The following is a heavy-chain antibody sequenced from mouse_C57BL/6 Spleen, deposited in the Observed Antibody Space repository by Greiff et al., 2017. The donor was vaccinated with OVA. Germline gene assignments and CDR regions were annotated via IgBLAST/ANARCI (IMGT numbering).Heavy chain of an antibody. CDR1: GYSITSGYY. J-gene: IGHJ2*01. D-gene: IGHD1-1*01. CDR2: ISYDGSN. V-gene: IGHV3-6*01. Sequence: VQLQQSGPGLVKPSQSLSLTCSVTGYSITSGYYWNWIRQFPGNKLEWMGYISYDGSNNYNPSLKNRISITRDTSKNQFFLKLNSVTTEDTATYYCSYGSSYPHYFDYWGQGTTLTVSS. CDR3: SYGSSYPHYFDY.